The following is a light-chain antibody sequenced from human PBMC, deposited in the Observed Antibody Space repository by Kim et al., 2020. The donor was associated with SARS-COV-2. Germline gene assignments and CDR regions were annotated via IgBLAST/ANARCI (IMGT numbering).Light chain of an antibody. CDR3: QQYNNWPYT. CDR1: QSVSSD. CDR2: GAS. V-gene: IGKV3-15*01. Sequence: SVSPGERATLSCRASQSVSSDLAWYQQKPGQAPRLLIYGASTRATGIPVRFSGSGSGTVFALTISSLQSEDFAVYYCQQYNNWPYTFGQGTKLEI. J-gene: IGKJ2*01.